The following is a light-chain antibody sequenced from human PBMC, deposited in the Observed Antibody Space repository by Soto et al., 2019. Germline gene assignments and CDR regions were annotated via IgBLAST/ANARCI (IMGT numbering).Light chain of an antibody. J-gene: IGKJ1*01. CDR1: QSISTY. V-gene: IGKV1-27*01. Sequence: DIQMTQSPSSLSASVGDRFTITCRASQSISTYLIWYQQKLGKAPKLLIYAASNLQSGVPSRFSGSGSGTDFTLTISSLQPEDVATYYCQKYDSDPRTFGQGTKVDIK. CDR3: QKYDSDPRT. CDR2: AAS.